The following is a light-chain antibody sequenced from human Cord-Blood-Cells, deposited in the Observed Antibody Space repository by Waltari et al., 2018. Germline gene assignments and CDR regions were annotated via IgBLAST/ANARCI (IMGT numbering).Light chain of an antibody. V-gene: IGKV1-39*01. J-gene: IGKJ4*01. CDR3: QQSYSTPLT. CDR1: QSISNY. CDR2: AAS. Sequence: DIQMTQSPSSLPASVGDRVTITSRASQSISNYLNWYQQKPGKAPKLLLYAASSLQSGVLSRFSGSGSGTDFTITISSLQPEDFATYYCQQSYSTPLTFGGGTKVEIK.